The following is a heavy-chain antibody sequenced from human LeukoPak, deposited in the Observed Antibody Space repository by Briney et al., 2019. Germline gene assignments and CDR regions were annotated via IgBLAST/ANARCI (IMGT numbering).Heavy chain of an antibody. V-gene: IGHV3-23*01. CDR3: AKDKDSNPPNNWFDP. CDR2: ISGSGGST. Sequence: GGSLRLSCAASVFTFSSDAMSWVRQAPGKGLEWVSAISGSGGSTYYADSVKGRFTISRDNSKTTLYLQMNSLRAAVTAVYYCAKDKDSNPPNNWFDPWGQGTLVSVSS. J-gene: IGHJ5*02. D-gene: IGHD2-15*01. CDR1: VFTFSSDA.